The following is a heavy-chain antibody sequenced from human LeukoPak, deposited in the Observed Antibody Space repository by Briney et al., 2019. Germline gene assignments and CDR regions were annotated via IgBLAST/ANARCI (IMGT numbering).Heavy chain of an antibody. V-gene: IGHV3-23*01. CDR3: GRAFPPLRTSSAGDL. J-gene: IGHJ4*02. CDR2: ISGSGGST. D-gene: IGHD3-16*01. Sequence: PGGSLRLSCAASGFTFSSCAVSWVRQAPGKGLEWVSTISGSGGSTYYADSVKGRFTISRDNSKNTLYLQMNSLRAEDTAIYYCGRAFPPLRTSSAGDLWGQGILVTVSS. CDR1: GFTFSSCA.